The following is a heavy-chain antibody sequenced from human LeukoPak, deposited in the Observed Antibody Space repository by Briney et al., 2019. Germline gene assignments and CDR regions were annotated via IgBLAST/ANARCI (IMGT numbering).Heavy chain of an antibody. Sequence: GRSLRLSCAASGFTFSSYGMHWVRQAPGKGLEWVAVISYDGSNKYYADSVKGRFTVSRDNSKNTLYLQMNSLRAEGTAVYYCAKGEDYDFWSGYFSYYYYGMDVWGQGTTVTVSS. CDR1: GFTFSSYG. CDR2: ISYDGSNK. J-gene: IGHJ6*02. CDR3: AKGEDYDFWSGYFSYYYYGMDV. V-gene: IGHV3-30*18. D-gene: IGHD3-3*01.